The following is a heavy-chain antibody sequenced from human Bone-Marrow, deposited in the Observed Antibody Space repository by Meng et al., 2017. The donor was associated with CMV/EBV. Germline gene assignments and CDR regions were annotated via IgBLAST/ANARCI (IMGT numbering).Heavy chain of an antibody. J-gene: IGHJ4*02. CDR3: AHRPSGYSSSWFDY. V-gene: IGHV2-5*02. CDR1: GFALSTSGVG. CDR2: IYWDDDK. Sequence: QITLKESRTTLVKPKQSLTLTCTFAGFALSTSGVGVGWIRQPPEKALEWLALIYWDDDKRYSPSLKSRLTITKDTSKNQVVLTMTNMDPVDTATYYCAHRPSGYSSSWFDYWGQGTLVTVSS. D-gene: IGHD6-13*01.